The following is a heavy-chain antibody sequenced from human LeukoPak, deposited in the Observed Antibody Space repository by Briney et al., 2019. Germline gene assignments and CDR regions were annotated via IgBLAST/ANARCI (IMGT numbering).Heavy chain of an antibody. CDR2: VYYRGST. V-gene: IGHV4-59*01. Sequence: SETLSLTCTVSGGSISSYFWNWIRQSPGKGLEWVGYVYYRGSTNYNPSLKSRVTISVDTSKNQFSLELSSVTAADTAVYYCARDMTRAVPIPGTYYYAYAMDVWGQGTTVTGSS. D-gene: IGHD6-13*01. CDR3: ARDMTRAVPIPGTYYYAYAMDV. J-gene: IGHJ6*02. CDR1: GGSISSYF.